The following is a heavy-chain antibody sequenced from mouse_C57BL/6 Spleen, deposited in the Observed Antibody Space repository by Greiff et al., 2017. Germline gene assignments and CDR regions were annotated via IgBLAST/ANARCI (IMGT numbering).Heavy chain of an antibody. CDR3: ARANYDYDEGMPYAMDY. CDR1: GFTFSDYG. Sequence: EVHRVQSGGGLVKPGGSLKLSCAASGFTFSDYGMHWVRQAPEKGLEWVAYISSGSSSIYYADTVKGRFTISRDNAKNTLFLQMTSLRSEDTAVYYCARANYDYDEGMPYAMDYWGQGTSVTVSS. V-gene: IGHV5-17*01. D-gene: IGHD2-4*01. CDR2: ISSGSSSI. J-gene: IGHJ4*01.